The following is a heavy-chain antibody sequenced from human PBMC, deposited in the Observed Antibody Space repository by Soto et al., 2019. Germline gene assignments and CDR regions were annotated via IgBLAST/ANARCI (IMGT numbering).Heavy chain of an antibody. CDR2: IYDSGSN. D-gene: IGHD4-17*01. CDR1: GGSISRYY. CDR3: ASQGPLWGTVTTYGAFDI. J-gene: IGHJ3*02. Sequence: QVQLQESGPGLVKPTETLFLTCTVSGGSISRYYWSWIRQPPGKGLESVGYIYDSGSNKYNPSLKSRVTISIDTFKNQYSLKLSSVTAADTALYYCASQGPLWGTVTTYGAFDIWGQGTMVTVSS. V-gene: IGHV4-59*01.